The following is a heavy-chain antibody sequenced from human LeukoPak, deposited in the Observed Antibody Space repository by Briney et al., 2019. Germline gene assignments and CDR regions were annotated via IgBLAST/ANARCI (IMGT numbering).Heavy chain of an antibody. Sequence: SETLSLTCAVYGGSFSGGFWSWIRQSPGKGLEWIGEIKHDGSTTYNPSLESRVTMSVDTSTNQISLEMTSVTAADTAVYYCARDGYSAIDYWGQGTLVTVSS. CDR3: ARDGYSAIDY. CDR2: IKHDGST. D-gene: IGHD1-26*01. CDR1: GGSFSGGF. J-gene: IGHJ4*02. V-gene: IGHV4-34*01.